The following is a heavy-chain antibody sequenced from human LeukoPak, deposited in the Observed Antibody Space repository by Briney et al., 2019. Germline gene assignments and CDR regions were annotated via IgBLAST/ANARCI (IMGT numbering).Heavy chain of an antibody. CDR2: ISGDGDHT. CDR3: AKHATISPRDY. Sequence: GGTLRLSCVASGFTFSDYIMCWVRQAPGKGLEWVSGISGDGDHTYYADSVKGRFTISRDNSKNTLSLQMSGLRAEDTALYYCAKHATISPRDYWGQGTLVSVS. D-gene: IGHD2-21*01. J-gene: IGHJ4*02. CDR1: GFTFSDYI. V-gene: IGHV3-23*01.